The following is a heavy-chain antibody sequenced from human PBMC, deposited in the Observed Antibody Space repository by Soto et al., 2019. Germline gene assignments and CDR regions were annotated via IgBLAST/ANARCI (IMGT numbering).Heavy chain of an antibody. Sequence: QVQLVQSGAEVKKPGSSVKVSCKASGGTFSSYAISWVRQAPGQGLEWMGGIIPIFGTANYAQKFQGRVTITADESTSTAYMELSSLRSEDTAVYYCASQVETVVVPAAMLIYYYYGMDVWGQGTTVTVSS. CDR2: IIPIFGTA. V-gene: IGHV1-69*01. CDR1: GGTFSSYA. CDR3: ASQVETVVVPAAMLIYYYYGMDV. D-gene: IGHD2-2*01. J-gene: IGHJ6*02.